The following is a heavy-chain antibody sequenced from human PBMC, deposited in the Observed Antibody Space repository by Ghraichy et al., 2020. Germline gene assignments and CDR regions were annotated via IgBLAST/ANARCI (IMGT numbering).Heavy chain of an antibody. CDR2: IRQDGSEK. CDR1: GFTFSSYW. J-gene: IGHJ4*02. V-gene: IGHV3-7*03. CDR3: VGGDHADY. Sequence: GGSLRLSCVASGFTFSSYWMTWVRRAPGKGLEWVVNIRQDGSEKYYADSVKGRFTISRDNAKSSLYLQMNSLRADDTAVYYCVGGDHADYWGQGTLVTVSS. D-gene: IGHD2-21*02.